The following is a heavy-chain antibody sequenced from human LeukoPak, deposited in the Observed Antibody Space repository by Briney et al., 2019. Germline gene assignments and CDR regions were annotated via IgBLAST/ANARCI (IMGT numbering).Heavy chain of an antibody. D-gene: IGHD5-24*01. CDR1: GFTFSSYW. CDR3: TKAATPHYFFYYYMDV. CDR2: IKQDGSEK. V-gene: IGHV3-7*03. Sequence: GGSLRLSCAASGFTFSSYWMSWVRQAPGKGLEWVANIKQDGSEKYYVDSVKGRFTISRDNSKNTLYLQMNSLRAEDTAVYYCTKAATPHYFFYYYMDVWGKGTTVTIS. J-gene: IGHJ6*03.